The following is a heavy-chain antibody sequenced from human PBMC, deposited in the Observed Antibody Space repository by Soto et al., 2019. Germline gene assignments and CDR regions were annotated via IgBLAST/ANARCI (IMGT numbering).Heavy chain of an antibody. Sequence: SETLYLTCTVSGGSFSSVYCYWIRQPPGKGLEWIGYVYYSGTTYYNPSLKSRVIISVDTSKNECSLSLTSVTAADTAVYYCARGGVRYWCAPWGQGTLVTV. J-gene: IGHJ5*02. CDR1: GGSFSSVY. CDR2: VYYSGTT. V-gene: IGHV4-59*01. CDR3: ARGGVRYWCAP.